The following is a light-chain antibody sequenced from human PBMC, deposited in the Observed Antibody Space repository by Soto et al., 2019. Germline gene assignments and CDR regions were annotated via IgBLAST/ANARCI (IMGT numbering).Light chain of an antibody. CDR1: QSVSSNY. J-gene: IGKJ2*01. CDR3: EQYGSSPYT. CDR2: GAS. Sequence: EIVLTQSPGTLSLSPGERATLSCRASQSVSSNYLAWYQQKPGQAPRLLIYGASSRVTGIPDRFSGSGSGTDFAFTISRLEPEDFLVFYCEQYGSSPYTFGQGIKMEI. V-gene: IGKV3-20*01.